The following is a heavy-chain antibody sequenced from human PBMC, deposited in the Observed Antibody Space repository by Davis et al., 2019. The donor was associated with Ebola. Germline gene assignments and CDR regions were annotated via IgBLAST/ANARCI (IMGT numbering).Heavy chain of an antibody. CDR1: GGSISSYY. Sequence: MPGGSLRLSCTVSGGSISSYYWSWIRQPPGKGLEWIGYIYYSGSTYYNPSLKSRVTISVDTSKNQFSLKLSSVTAADTAVYYCARRIIAAPFDYWGQGTLVTVSS. CDR3: ARRIIAAPFDY. D-gene: IGHD6-6*01. CDR2: IYYSGST. V-gene: IGHV4-59*04. J-gene: IGHJ4*02.